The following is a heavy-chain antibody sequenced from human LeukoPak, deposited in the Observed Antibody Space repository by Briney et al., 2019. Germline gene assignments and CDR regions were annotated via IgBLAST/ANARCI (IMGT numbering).Heavy chain of an antibody. D-gene: IGHD4-17*01. CDR2: IYYSGST. CDR1: GGSISSYY. J-gene: IGHJ6*02. CDR3: ARQGYGDIYYYYGMDV. V-gene: IGHV4-59*08. Sequence: SETLSLTCTVSGGSISSYYWSWIRQPPGKGLEWIGYIYYSGSTNYNPSLTSRVTISVDTSKNQFSLKLSSVTAADTAVYYCARQGYGDIYYYYGMDVWGQGTTVTVSS.